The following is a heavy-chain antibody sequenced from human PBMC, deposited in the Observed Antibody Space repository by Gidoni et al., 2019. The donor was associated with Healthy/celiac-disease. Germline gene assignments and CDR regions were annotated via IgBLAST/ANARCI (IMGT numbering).Heavy chain of an antibody. CDR2: INHSGST. Sequence: QVQLQQWGAGLLKPSETLSLICAVYGGSFSGYYWSWIRQPPGKGLEWIGEINHSGSTNYNPSLKSRVTISVDTSKNQFSLKLSSVTAADTAVYYCARGKKHYDRVWYFDLWGRGTLVTVSS. D-gene: IGHD3-22*01. CDR1: GGSFSGYY. V-gene: IGHV4-34*01. J-gene: IGHJ2*01. CDR3: ARGKKHYDRVWYFDL.